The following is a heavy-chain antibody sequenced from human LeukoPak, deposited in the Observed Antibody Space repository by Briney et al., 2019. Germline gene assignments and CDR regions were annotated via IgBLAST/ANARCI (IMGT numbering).Heavy chain of an antibody. V-gene: IGHV3-20*04. CDR1: GFTFSRYF. CDR3: ARVIGYCSSTSCSHHYYYYMDV. CDR2: INWNGGST. Sequence: GGSLRLSCAASGFTFSRYFLAWVRQAPGKGLEWVSGINWNGGSTGYADSVKGRFTISRDNAKNSLYLQMNSLRAEDTALYYCARVIGYCSSTSCSHHYYYYMDVWGKGTTVTVSS. J-gene: IGHJ6*03. D-gene: IGHD2-2*03.